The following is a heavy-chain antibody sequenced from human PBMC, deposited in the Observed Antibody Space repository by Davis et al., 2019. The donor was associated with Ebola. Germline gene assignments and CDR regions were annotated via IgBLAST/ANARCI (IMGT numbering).Heavy chain of an antibody. D-gene: IGHD1-26*01. CDR2: IYYSGRT. CDR1: GGSISRYY. CDR3: ARDAGLVVGSHGYYFDY. J-gene: IGHJ4*02. V-gene: IGHV4-59*12. Sequence: PSETLSLTCTVSGGSISRYYWSRIQQPPGKGLEWIAYIYYSGRTNYNPSLKSRVTISVDTSKNKFSLKLSSVTAADTAVYYCARDAGLVVGSHGYYFDYWGQGTLVTVSS.